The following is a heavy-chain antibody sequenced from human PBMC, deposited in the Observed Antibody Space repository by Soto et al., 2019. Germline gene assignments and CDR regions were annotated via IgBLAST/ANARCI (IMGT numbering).Heavy chain of an antibody. Sequence: SETLSLTCAVSGYSISSGYYWGFIRQPPGKGLEWIGSIYHSGSTYYNPSLKSRVTISVDTSKNQFSLKLSSVTAADTAVYYCARVVVVVVAATSLSGWFAPWGQGTLVTGSS. CDR2: IYHSGST. CDR3: ARVVVVVVAATSLSGWFAP. D-gene: IGHD2-15*01. J-gene: IGHJ5*02. V-gene: IGHV4-38-2*01. CDR1: GYSISSGYY.